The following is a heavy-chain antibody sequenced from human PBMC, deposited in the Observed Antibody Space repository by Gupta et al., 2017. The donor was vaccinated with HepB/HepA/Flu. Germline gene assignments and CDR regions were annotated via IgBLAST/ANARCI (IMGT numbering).Heavy chain of an antibody. CDR1: GFTFSSYA. CDR3: AKXLNRIVDEDWFDP. CDR2: ISGSGGST. Sequence: EVQLLESGGGLVQPGGSLRLSCAASGFTFSSYAMSWVRQAPGKGLEWVSAISGSGGSTYYADSVKGRFTISRDNSKNTLYLQMNRLRAEDXAVYYCAKXLNRIVDEDWFDPWGHGSLVTVSS. J-gene: IGHJ5*02. D-gene: IGHD3-22*01. V-gene: IGHV3-23*01.